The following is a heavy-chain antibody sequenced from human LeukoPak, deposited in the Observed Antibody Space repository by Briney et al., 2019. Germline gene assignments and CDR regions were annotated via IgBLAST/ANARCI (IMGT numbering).Heavy chain of an antibody. CDR1: GDSISSGGYS. CDR3: ARGQKYTPGYTVTELGSRYFDY. Sequence: PSQTLSLTCAVSGDSISSGGYSWSWIRQPPGKGLEWIGYIYYSGSTYYNPSLKSRVTISVDTSKNWFSLRLTSVTAADTAVYSCARGQKYTPGYTVTELGSRYFDYWGQGTLVTVSS. CDR2: IYYSGST. J-gene: IGHJ4*02. D-gene: IGHD3-9*01. V-gene: IGHV4-30-4*07.